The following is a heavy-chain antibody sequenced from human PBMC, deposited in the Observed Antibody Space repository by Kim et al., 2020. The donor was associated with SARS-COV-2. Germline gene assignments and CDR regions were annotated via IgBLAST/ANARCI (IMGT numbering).Heavy chain of an antibody. CDR3: ARDQSRAGPTTVDY. CDR1: GFTFSSYW. D-gene: IGHD1-26*01. CDR2: IDTYGGNT. Sequence: GGSLRPSCAASGFTFSSYWMHWVREVPGRGLVWVSRIDTYGGNTIYADSVKGRFTISRDNARNTLYLQLNSLRAEDTAVYYCARDQSRAGPTTVDYWGQGTLVTVSS. J-gene: IGHJ4*02. V-gene: IGHV3-74*01.